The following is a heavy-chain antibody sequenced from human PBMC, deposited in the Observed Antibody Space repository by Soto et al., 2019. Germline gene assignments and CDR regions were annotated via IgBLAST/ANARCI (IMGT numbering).Heavy chain of an antibody. Sequence: GGSLRLSCVVSGFIPSSYAMSWVRQAPGKGLEWVSGISGSGGATSYADSVKGRFTISRDNSKNTLYLQMNSLSAEDTAIYYCAKDTIMVSSSFNYFDFWGQGALVTVSS. V-gene: IGHV3-23*01. J-gene: IGHJ4*02. CDR2: ISGSGGAT. D-gene: IGHD6-13*01. CDR3: AKDTIMVSSSFNYFDF. CDR1: GFIPSSYA.